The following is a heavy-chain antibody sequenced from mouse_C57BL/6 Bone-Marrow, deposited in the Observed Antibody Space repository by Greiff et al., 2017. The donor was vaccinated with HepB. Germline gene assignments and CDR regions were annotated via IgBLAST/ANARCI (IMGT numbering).Heavy chain of an antibody. CDR3: ARRGGFGSRGYFDV. V-gene: IGHV1-69*01. CDR2: IDPSDSYT. CDR1: GYTFTSYW. J-gene: IGHJ1*03. D-gene: IGHD1-1*01. Sequence: QVQLQQPGAELVMPGASVKLSCKASGYTFTSYWMHWVKQRPGQGLEWIGEIDPSDSYTNYNQKFKGKSTLTVDKSSSTAYMQLSSLTSADSAVYYCARRGGFGSRGYFDVWGTGTTVTVSS.